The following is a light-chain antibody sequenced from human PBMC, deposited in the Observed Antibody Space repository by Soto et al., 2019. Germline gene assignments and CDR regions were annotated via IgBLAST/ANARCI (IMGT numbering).Light chain of an antibody. CDR3: RSYKRSNTLVV. CDR2: EVS. Sequence: QSALTQPASVSGSPGQSITISCXXXXXEVDDYDSVFWIQQHPGKAPKVMTYEVSNRPSGVSNPFSGSKSGNTASLTISGLQAEDGADYYSRSYKRSNTLVVFGGGTKLTVL. V-gene: IGLV2-14*01. J-gene: IGLJ2*01. CDR1: XXEVDDYDS.